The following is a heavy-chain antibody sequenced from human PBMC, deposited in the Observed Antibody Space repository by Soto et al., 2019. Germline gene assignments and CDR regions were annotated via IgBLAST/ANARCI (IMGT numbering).Heavy chain of an antibody. D-gene: IGHD3-22*01. CDR2: ISYSGST. CDR1: GGSISRSSYY. J-gene: IGHJ5*02. Sequence: SETLSLTCTVSGGSISRSSYYWGWIRQPPGKGLERFGCISYSGSTYYNPSLKSRVTISVATSKNQFSLKLSSVTAADTAVYYCARQLTYYYDSSGYRNWFDPWGQGTLVTVSS. V-gene: IGHV4-39*01. CDR3: ARQLTYYYDSSGYRNWFDP.